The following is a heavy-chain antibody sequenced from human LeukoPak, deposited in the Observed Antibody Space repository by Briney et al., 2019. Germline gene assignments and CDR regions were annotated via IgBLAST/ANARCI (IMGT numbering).Heavy chain of an antibody. D-gene: IGHD2-21*02. CDR3: ARSVSYCGGDCHLILDY. CDR1: GFTFSSYS. V-gene: IGHV3-21*01. J-gene: IGHJ4*02. CDR2: ISSSSSYI. Sequence: GGSLRLSCAASGFTFSSYSMNWVRQAPGKGLEWVSSISSSSSYIYYADSVKGRFTISRDNAKNSLYLQMNSLRAEDTAVYYCARSVSYCGGDCHLILDYWGQGTLVTVSS.